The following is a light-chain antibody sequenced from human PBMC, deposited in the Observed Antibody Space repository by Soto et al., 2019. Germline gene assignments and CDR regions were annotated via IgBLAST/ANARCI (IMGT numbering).Light chain of an antibody. CDR1: SSNIGSNY. CDR3: QCNDSSLSGSNV. Sequence: QSVLTQPLSASGTPVQRVTISCSGSSSNIGSNYVYWYQQLPETAPKLLLYRNNQRPSGVPDRFSGTKSGTSASLAITGLQPEKEADYYCQCNDSSLSGSNVFGTGTKVTVL. J-gene: IGLJ1*01. CDR2: RNN. V-gene: IGLV1-47*01.